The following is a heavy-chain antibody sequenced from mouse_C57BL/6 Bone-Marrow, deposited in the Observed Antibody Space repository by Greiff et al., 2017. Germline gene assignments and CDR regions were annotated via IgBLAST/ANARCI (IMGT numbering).Heavy chain of an antibody. CDR3: AFYDGYLWFAY. V-gene: IGHV1-31*01. CDR2: IYPYNGVS. D-gene: IGHD2-3*01. J-gene: IGHJ3*01. CDR1: GYSFTGYY. Sequence: EVKLMESGPELVKPGASVKISCKASGYSFTGYYMHWVKQSPGNILDWIGYIYPYNGVSSYNQKFKGKATLTVDKSSSTAYMELRSLTSEDSAVYCCAFYDGYLWFAYWGQGTLVTVSA.